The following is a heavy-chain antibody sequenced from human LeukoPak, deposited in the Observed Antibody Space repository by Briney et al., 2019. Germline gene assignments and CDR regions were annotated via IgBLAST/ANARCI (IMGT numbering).Heavy chain of an antibody. CDR2: IRYDGSNK. V-gene: IGHV3-30*02. D-gene: IGHD6-13*01. Sequence: GGSLRLSCAASGFTFSSYGMHWVRQAPGKGLEWVAFIRYDGSNKYYADSVKGRFTISRDNSKNTLYLQMNSLRAEDTAVYYCAKEGVWEQQLVGNWFDPWGQGTLVTVSS. CDR1: GFTFSSYG. CDR3: AKEGVWEQQLVGNWFDP. J-gene: IGHJ5*02.